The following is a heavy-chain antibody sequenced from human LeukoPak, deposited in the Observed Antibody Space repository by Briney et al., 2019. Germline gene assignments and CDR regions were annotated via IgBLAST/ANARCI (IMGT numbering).Heavy chain of an antibody. CDR1: GYTFTGYY. CDR2: INPNSGGT. J-gene: IGHJ4*02. CDR3: ARAYDISTGYYFDY. V-gene: IGHV1-2*02. Sequence: GASVKVSCKASGYTFTGYYMHWVRQAPGQGLEWMGWINPNSGGTNYAQKFQGRVTMTRDTSISTAYMELSRLRSDDTAVYYCARAYDISTGYYFDYWGQGTLVTVSS. D-gene: IGHD3-9*01.